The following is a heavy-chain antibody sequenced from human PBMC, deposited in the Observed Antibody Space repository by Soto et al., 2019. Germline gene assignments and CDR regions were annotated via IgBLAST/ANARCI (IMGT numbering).Heavy chain of an antibody. Sequence: ASVKVSCKASGGTFSSYAISWVRQAPGQGLEWMGGIISIFGTANYAQKFQGRVTITADESTSTAYMELSSLRSEDTAVYYCARDQGYSYGHGPYYYYYYGMDVWGQGTTVTVSS. CDR1: GGTFSSYA. CDR3: ARDQGYSYGHGPYYYYYYGMDV. V-gene: IGHV1-69*13. J-gene: IGHJ6*02. D-gene: IGHD5-18*01. CDR2: IISIFGTA.